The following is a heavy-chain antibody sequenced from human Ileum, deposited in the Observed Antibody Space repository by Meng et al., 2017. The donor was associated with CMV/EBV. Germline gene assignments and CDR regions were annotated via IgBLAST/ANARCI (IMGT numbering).Heavy chain of an antibody. CDR3: VRHMYNFGVVTSIET. CDR2: IYTGGST. J-gene: IGHJ5*02. V-gene: IGHV3-53*01. D-gene: IGHD3-3*01. Sequence: GGSLRLSCAASGFAVTNSYMSWVRQAPGKGLEWVSVIYTGGSTFYSDSVKGRFTVSRDSFNNTLSLQMNSLRDEYTALYYCVRHMYNFGVVTSIETWGQGTQVTVSS. CDR1: GFAVTNSY.